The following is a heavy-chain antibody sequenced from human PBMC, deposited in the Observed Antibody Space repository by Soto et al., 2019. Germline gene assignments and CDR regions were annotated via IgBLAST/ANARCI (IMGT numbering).Heavy chain of an antibody. D-gene: IGHD3-3*01. CDR2: IIPIFGTA. CDR3: ARTDAVILEWLLSPYYYGMDV. V-gene: IGHV1-69*01. CDR1: GGTFSSYA. Sequence: QVQLVQSGAEVKKPGSSVKVSCKASGGTFSSYAISWVRQAPGQGLEWMGGIIPIFGTANYAQKFQGRVTITADESTSTAYMELSSLRSEDTAVYYCARTDAVILEWLLSPYYYGMDVWGQGTTVTVSS. J-gene: IGHJ6*02.